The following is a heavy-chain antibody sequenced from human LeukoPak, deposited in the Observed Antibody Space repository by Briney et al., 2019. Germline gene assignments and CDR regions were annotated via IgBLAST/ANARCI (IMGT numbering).Heavy chain of an antibody. V-gene: IGHV4-4*02. D-gene: IGHD3-9*01. J-gene: IGHJ5*02. CDR1: GASISSSNW. CDR3: ARTREYDILTGSNWFDP. Sequence: SGTLSLTCAVSGASISSSNWWSWVRQPPGKGLEWIGEIYHSGSTNYNPSLKSRVTISVDKSKNQFSLKLSSVTAADTAVYYCARTREYDILTGSNWFDPWGQGTLVTVSS. CDR2: IYHSGST.